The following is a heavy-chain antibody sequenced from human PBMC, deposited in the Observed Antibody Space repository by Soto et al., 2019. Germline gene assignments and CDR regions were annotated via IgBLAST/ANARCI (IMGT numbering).Heavy chain of an antibody. D-gene: IGHD4-17*01. CDR2: ISYSGGT. J-gene: IGHJ6*02. Sequence: QVQVQESGPGLVKPSETLSLTCSVSGDSIRNYYWSWIRQPPGKGLEWIGFISYSGGTSYNPSLKSRVAMSVDTSKNQLALKVTSVTAADTAVYYCAGERGHGDYAEIHYYYGMDVWGQGTTVTVSS. CDR1: GDSIRNYY. CDR3: AGERGHGDYAEIHYYYGMDV. V-gene: IGHV4-59*01.